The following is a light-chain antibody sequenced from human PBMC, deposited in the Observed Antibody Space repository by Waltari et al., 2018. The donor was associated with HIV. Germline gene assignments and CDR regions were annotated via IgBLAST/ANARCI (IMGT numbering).Light chain of an antibody. CDR2: EVT. CDR3: SSYAGSNNLI. CDR1: SSDAGGYDH. Sequence: QSALTQPPSASGSPGQSVTISCTGTSSDAGGYDHVSWYQQHPGKAPKLMLYEVTKRPSGVPDRFSGSKSGSTASLTVSELEAEDEADYYCSSYAGSNNLIFGGGTKLTVL. J-gene: IGLJ2*01. V-gene: IGLV2-8*01.